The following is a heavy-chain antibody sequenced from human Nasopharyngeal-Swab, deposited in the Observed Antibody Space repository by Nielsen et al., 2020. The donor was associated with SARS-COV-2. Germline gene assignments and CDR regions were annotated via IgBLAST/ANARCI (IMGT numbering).Heavy chain of an antibody. CDR2: IKEDGSEK. D-gene: IGHD2-8*02. J-gene: IGHJ6*03. CDR3: FTGHYMGV. Sequence: WIRQPPGKGLEGVAKIKEDGSEKFYADSVEGRFTISRDNGKNSLYLQMNSLRADDTAVYYCFTGHYMGVWGKGTTVTVSS. V-gene: IGHV3-7*01.